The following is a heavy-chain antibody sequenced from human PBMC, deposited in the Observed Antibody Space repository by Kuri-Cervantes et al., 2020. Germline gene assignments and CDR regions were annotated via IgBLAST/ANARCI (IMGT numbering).Heavy chain of an antibody. CDR1: GYTFTGYY. CDR3: ARFGGGYCSSTSCYTRGYYYYYYGMDV. Sequence: ASVKVSCKASGYTFTGYYMHWVRQAPGQGLEGMGWINPNSGGTNYAQKFQGRVTMTRDTSISTAYMELSRLRSDDTAVYYCARFGGGYCSSTSCYTRGYYYYYYGMDVWGQGTTVTVSS. CDR2: INPNSGGT. D-gene: IGHD2-2*02. V-gene: IGHV1-2*02. J-gene: IGHJ6*02.